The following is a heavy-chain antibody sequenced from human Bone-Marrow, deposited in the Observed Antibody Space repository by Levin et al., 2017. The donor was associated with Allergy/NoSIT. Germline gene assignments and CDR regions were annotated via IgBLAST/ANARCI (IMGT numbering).Heavy chain of an antibody. J-gene: IGHJ4*02. CDR1: GFSLSTSGVG. Sequence: SGPTLVKPTQTLTLTCTFSGFSLSTSGVGVGWIRQPPGKALEWLSVIFWDDDKRYKPSLRSRLSITKDTSKNQVVLTMTNMDPVDTATYYCARGGGFCISTSCLDYWGQGTLVTVSS. CDR3: ARGGGFCISTSCLDY. CDR2: IFWDDDK. D-gene: IGHD2-2*01. V-gene: IGHV2-5*02.